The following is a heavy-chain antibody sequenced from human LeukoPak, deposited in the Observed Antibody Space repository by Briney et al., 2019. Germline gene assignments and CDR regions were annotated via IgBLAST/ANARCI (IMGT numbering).Heavy chain of an antibody. CDR1: GGSISSSSYN. V-gene: IGHV4-39*01. Sequence: PSETLSLTCIVSGGSISSSSYNWDWIRQPPGRELEWIGSIHYSGSTYYNSTLKSRGTISMDTSKNQFSLRLRSVTAADTGVYYCASVLRGSNGWTPFDYWGQGVLVTVSS. D-gene: IGHD6-19*01. CDR3: ASVLRGSNGWTPFDY. J-gene: IGHJ4*02. CDR2: IHYSGST.